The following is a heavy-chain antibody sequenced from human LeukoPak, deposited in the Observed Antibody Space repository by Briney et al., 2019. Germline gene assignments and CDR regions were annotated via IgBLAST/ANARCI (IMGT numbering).Heavy chain of an antibody. CDR2: ITASGGNT. Sequence: GGSLRLSCAASGFTFSSYAMGWVRQAPGKGLEWVSAITASGGNTYYADSVKGRFTISRDNSKNTLYLQANSLRAEDTAVYYCAKGNGYSYGRYYFDYWGQGTLVTVSS. D-gene: IGHD5-18*01. CDR3: AKGNGYSYGRYYFDY. V-gene: IGHV3-23*01. J-gene: IGHJ4*02. CDR1: GFTFSSYA.